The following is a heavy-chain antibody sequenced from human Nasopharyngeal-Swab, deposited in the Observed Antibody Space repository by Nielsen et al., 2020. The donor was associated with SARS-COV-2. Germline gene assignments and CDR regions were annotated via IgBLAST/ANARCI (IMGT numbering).Heavy chain of an antibody. CDR3: ATYSSGWYEGDFDY. J-gene: IGHJ4*02. CDR2: ISYSGRT. D-gene: IGHD6-19*01. Sequence: SETLSLTCTVSGGSISSNNYYWGWIRQPPGKGLEGIGNISYSGRTYYNPSLKSRVTISVDTSKNQFSLKLSSVTAADTAVYYCATYSSGWYEGDFDYWGQGTLVTVSS. CDR1: GGSISSNNYY. V-gene: IGHV4-39*01.